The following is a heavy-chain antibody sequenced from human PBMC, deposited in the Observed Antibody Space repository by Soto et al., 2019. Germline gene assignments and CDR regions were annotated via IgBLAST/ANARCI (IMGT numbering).Heavy chain of an antibody. J-gene: IGHJ4*02. V-gene: IGHV3-23*01. CDR3: ATGTPSNYYDILTALDY. CDR1: GFIFSNYV. Sequence: GGSLRLSCAASGFIFSNYVMTWVRQARGKGLEWVSGISASGGSTYYADSVEGRFTISRDNSKNTLYLQMNSLRAEDTAVYSCATGTPSNYYDILTALDYWGQGTLVTVSS. D-gene: IGHD3-9*01. CDR2: ISASGGST.